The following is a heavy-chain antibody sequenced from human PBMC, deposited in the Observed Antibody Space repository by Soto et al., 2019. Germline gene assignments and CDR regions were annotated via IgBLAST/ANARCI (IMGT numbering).Heavy chain of an antibody. J-gene: IGHJ4*02. D-gene: IGHD3-22*01. CDR3: ARGPPNSS. V-gene: IGHV4-30-2*01. CDR2: IYHSGST. Sequence: PSETLSLTCAVSGGSISRGGYSWSWIRQPPGKGLEWIGYIYHSGSTYYNPSLKSRVTISVDRSKNQFSLRLSSVTAADTAVYYCARGPPNSSWGQGTLVTVSS. CDR1: GGSISRGGYS.